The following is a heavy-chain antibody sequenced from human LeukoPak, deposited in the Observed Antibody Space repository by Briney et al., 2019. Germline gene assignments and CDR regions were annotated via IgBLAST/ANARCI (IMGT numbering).Heavy chain of an antibody. J-gene: IGHJ4*02. V-gene: IGHV4-34*01. Sequence: SETLSLTCAVYGGSFSGYYWSWIRQPPGKGLEWIGEINHSGSTNYNPSLKSRVTISVDTSKNQLSLKLSSVTAADTAAYYCARARGRTAITMDYWGQGTLVTVSS. CDR2: INHSGST. D-gene: IGHD5-18*01. CDR1: GGSFSGYY. CDR3: ARARGRTAITMDY.